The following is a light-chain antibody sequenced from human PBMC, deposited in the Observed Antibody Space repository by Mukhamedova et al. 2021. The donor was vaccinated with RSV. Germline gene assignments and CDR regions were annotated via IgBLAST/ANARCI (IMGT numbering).Light chain of an antibody. J-gene: IGLJ1*01. CDR3: AAWDGSLNGFFV. V-gene: IGLV1-44*01. Sequence: CSGSSSNIGSNTVNWYQQLPGTAPKLLLYSNNQRPSGVPDRFSGSKTGTSASLATSRLLSEDEADYYCAAWDGSLNGFFVFGTGT. CDR1: SSNIGSNT. CDR2: SNN.